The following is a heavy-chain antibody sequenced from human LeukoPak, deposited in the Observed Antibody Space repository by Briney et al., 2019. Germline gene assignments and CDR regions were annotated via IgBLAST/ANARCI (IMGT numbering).Heavy chain of an antibody. CDR3: AKDRLKITFDY. Sequence: PGGSLRLSCAASGFTFSSYGMHWVRQAPGKGLEWVAVISYDGSNKYYADSVKGRFTISRDNSTNTLYLQMNSLRAEDTAVYYCAKDRLKITFDYWGQGTLVTVSS. J-gene: IGHJ4*02. V-gene: IGHV3-30*18. CDR2: ISYDGSNK. D-gene: IGHD5-24*01. CDR1: GFTFSSYG.